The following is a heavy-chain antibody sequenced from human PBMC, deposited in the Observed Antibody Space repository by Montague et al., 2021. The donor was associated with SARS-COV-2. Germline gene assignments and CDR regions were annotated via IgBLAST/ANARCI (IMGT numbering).Heavy chain of an antibody. Sequence: SETLSLTCTVSGGSVSSNRDSWVWIRQPPGMGLEGIGTFSYSGSTYPNPSLNKQVSISRDKSRIHFSLKLISVTTADACVYCCARHDNFYYWFDPWGQGTLVTVSS. D-gene: IGHD2/OR15-2a*01. J-gene: IGHJ5*02. CDR2: FSYSGST. CDR1: GGSVSSNRDS. CDR3: ARHDNFYYWFDP. V-gene: IGHV4-39*01.